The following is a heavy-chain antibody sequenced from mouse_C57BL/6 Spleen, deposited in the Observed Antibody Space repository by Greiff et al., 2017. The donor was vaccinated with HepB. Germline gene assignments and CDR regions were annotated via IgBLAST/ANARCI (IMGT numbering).Heavy chain of an antibody. Sequence: QVQLQQPGAELVKPGASVKLSCKASGYTFTSYWMQWVKQRPGQGLEWIGEIDPSDSYTNYNQKFKGKATLTVDTSSSTAYMQLSSLTSEDSAVYYCARYLGIYYDYWGQGTTLTVSS. CDR3: ARYLGIYYDY. V-gene: IGHV1-50*01. D-gene: IGHD4-1*01. J-gene: IGHJ2*01. CDR1: GYTFTSYW. CDR2: IDPSDSYT.